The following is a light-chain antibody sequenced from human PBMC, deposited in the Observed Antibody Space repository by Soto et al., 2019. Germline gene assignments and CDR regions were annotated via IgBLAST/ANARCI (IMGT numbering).Light chain of an antibody. V-gene: IGKV3-11*01. CDR3: QQRSNWPP. CDR2: DAS. Sequence: EIVLTQSPATLSLSPGERATLSCRASQSVSSYLAWYQQKPGQAPRLLIYDASNRATGIPARFSGSGSGTVFTLTISSREPEDFAVYYCQQRSNWPPFGQGTKLEIK. CDR1: QSVSSY. J-gene: IGKJ2*01.